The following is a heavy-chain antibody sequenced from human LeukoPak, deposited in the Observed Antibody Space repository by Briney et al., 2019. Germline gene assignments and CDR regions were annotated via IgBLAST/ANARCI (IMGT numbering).Heavy chain of an antibody. J-gene: IGHJ6*04. CDR3: ARCSYGSGSYYSRTYYYYGMDV. Sequence: SETLSLTCAVSGGSISSGGYSWSWIRQPPGKGLERIGYIYHSGSTYYNPSLKSRVTISVDRSKNQFSLKLSSVTAADTAVYYCARCSYGSGSYYSRTYYYYGMDVWGKGTTVTVSS. V-gene: IGHV4-30-2*01. CDR1: GGSISSGGYS. CDR2: IYHSGST. D-gene: IGHD3-10*01.